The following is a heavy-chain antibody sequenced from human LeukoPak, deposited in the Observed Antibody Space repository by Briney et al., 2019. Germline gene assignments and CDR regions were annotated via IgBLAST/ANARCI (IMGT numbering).Heavy chain of an antibody. V-gene: IGHV1-46*01. CDR2: INPSGGST. CDR1: GFTFTNYN. CDR3: ARARLRGGVDP. Sequence: GASVKVSCKASGFTFTNYNMHWVRQAPGQGLEWMGIINPSGGSTSYAQKFQGRVTMTRDMSTSTVYMELSSLRSEDTAVYYCARARLRGGVDPWGQGTLVTVSS. J-gene: IGHJ5*02. D-gene: IGHD2-21*01.